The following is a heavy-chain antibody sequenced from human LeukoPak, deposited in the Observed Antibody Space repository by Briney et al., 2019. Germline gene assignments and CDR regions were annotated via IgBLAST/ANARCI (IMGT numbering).Heavy chain of an antibody. CDR1: GFTFSSYW. J-gene: IGHJ4*02. V-gene: IGHV3-74*01. CDR3: ARHQHHRDIVATIIGY. CDR2: ISSDGSST. D-gene: IGHD5-12*01. Sequence: GGSLRLSCAASGFTFSSYWMHWVRQAPGKGLVWVSRISSDGSSTTYADSVKGRFTISRDNAKNTLYLQMNSLRAEDTAVYYCARHQHHRDIVATIIGYWGQGTLVTVSS.